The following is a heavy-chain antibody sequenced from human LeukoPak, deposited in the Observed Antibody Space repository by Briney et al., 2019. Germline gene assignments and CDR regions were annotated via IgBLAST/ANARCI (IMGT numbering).Heavy chain of an antibody. CDR2: IKQDGSEK. CDR3: AREAVVVYYYYYYYMDV. CDR1: GFTFSSYW. D-gene: IGHD2-2*01. V-gene: IGHV3-7*01. J-gene: IGHJ6*03. Sequence: GGSLRLSCAASGFTFSSYWMSWVRQAPGKGLEWVANIKQDGSEKYYVDYVKGRFTISRDNAKNSLYLQMNSLRAEDTAVYYCAREAVVVYYYYYYYMDVWGKGTTVTVSS.